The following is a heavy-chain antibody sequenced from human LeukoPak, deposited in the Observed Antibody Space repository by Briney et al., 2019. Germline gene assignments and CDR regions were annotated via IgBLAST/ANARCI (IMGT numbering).Heavy chain of an antibody. CDR1: GYTLTGYY. CDR3: ARIVAKGRAY. V-gene: IGHV1-2*02. Sequence: ASVKVSCKASGYTLTGYYMHWVRQAPGQGLEWMGWINPNSGGTNCAQKFQGRVTMTRDTSISTAYMELSRLRSDDTAVYYCARIVAKGRAYWGQGTLVTVSS. J-gene: IGHJ4*02. CDR2: INPNSGGT. D-gene: IGHD5-12*01.